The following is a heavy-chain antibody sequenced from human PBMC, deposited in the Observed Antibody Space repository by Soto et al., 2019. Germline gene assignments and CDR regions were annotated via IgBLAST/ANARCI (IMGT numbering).Heavy chain of an antibody. CDR2: VSAYNGTT. D-gene: IGHD5-12*01. J-gene: IGHJ4*02. V-gene: IGHV1-18*01. Sequence: QIQLVQSGAEVRKPGASVKVSCKASGYTFTNYGFTWVRQAPGQGLEWMGWVSAYNGTTKYAQKFQGRITMTTDTSTSTAYMELRSLRAEDTDVYYCARDSYQWLRDPYFDYWGQGTLVTVSS. CDR1: GYTFTNYG. CDR3: ARDSYQWLRDPYFDY.